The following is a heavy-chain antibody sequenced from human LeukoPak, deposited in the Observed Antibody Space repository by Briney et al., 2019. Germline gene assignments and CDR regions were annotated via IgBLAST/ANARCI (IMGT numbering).Heavy chain of an antibody. CDR3: ARGCSSGWYSGWYFDL. CDR1: GGTFSSYA. Sequence: GSSVKVSYKASGGTFSSYAISWVRQAPGQGLEWMGRIIPIFGTANYAQKFQGRVTMTTDTSTSTAYMELRSLRSDDTAVYYCARGCSSGWYSGWYFDLWGRGTLVTVSS. J-gene: IGHJ2*01. D-gene: IGHD6-19*01. CDR2: IIPIFGTA. V-gene: IGHV1-69*05.